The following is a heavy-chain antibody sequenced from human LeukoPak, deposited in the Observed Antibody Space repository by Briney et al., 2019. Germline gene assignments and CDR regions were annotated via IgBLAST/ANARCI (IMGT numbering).Heavy chain of an antibody. V-gene: IGHV3-48*03. D-gene: IGHD3-16*01. CDR3: ARDKSWGAPYYFDY. CDR1: GFTFSDYE. J-gene: IGHJ4*02. CDR2: IGSSGRTI. Sequence: GGSLRLSCTVSGFTFSDYEMNWVRQAPGKGLEWVSNIGSSGRTIFYADSVKGRFTISRDNAKNSLYLQMNSLRAEDTAVYYCARDKSWGAPYYFDYWGQGTLVTVSS.